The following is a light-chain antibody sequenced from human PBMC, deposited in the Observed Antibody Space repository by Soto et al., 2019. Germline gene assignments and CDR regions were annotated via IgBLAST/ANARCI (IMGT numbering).Light chain of an antibody. Sequence: EIVLTQSPATRSLSPGERATLSCRASQSVSSYLAWYQQKPGQAPRLLIYDASNRATGIPARFSGSGSGTDFTLTISSLENEDFAVYYCQQRSNWTITFGPGTKVDIK. CDR2: DAS. J-gene: IGKJ3*01. V-gene: IGKV3-11*01. CDR1: QSVSSY. CDR3: QQRSNWTIT.